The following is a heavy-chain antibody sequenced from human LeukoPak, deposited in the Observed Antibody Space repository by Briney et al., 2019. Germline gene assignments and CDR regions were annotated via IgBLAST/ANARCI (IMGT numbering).Heavy chain of an antibody. D-gene: IGHD5-12*01. CDR1: GYTFTSYA. CDR3: ARDPYSGYDSRFDY. CDR2: ISAYDGNT. Sequence: GASVKVSCKPSGYTFTSYAITLVRQAPGQGLDCMGWISAYDGNTNYAQKLQGRVTMTTDTSTSTAYMELRSLRSDDTAVYYCARDPYSGYDSRFDYWGQGTLVTVSS. V-gene: IGHV1-18*01. J-gene: IGHJ4*02.